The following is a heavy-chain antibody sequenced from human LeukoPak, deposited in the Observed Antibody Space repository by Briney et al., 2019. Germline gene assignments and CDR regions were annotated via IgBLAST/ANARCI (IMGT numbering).Heavy chain of an antibody. J-gene: IGHJ4*02. V-gene: IGHV4-59*08. Sequence: SETLSLTCTVSGGSISSYYWSWVRQPPGKGLEWVGCIYYSGSTNYNPSLKSRVTISVDTSKNQFSLKLSSVTAAETAVYYCARRSSWSFDYWGQGNLVTVSS. CDR3: ARRSSWSFDY. CDR2: IYYSGST. CDR1: GGSISSYY. D-gene: IGHD6-13*01.